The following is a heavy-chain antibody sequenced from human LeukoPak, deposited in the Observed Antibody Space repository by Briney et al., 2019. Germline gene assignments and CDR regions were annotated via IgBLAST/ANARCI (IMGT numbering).Heavy chain of an antibody. J-gene: IGHJ6*03. Sequence: GSLRLSCAVSGFPFSINSMNWVRQAPGKGLEWVSYISSSSRTIYYADSVKGRFTISRDNSKNSLYLQMNSLRTENTAFYYCAKGTLAAAGTGVMDVWGKGTTVIVSS. CDR1: GFPFSINS. CDR3: AKGTLAAAGTGVMDV. CDR2: ISSSSRTI. D-gene: IGHD6-13*01. V-gene: IGHV3-48*04.